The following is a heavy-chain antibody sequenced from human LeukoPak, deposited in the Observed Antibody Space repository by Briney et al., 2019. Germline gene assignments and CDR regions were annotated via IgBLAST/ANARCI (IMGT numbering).Heavy chain of an antibody. CDR3: VRVEYYDSSAYYHYYYYMDV. V-gene: IGHV1-18*01. CDR1: GYTFTSYG. Sequence: ASVKVSCKASGYTFTSYGISWVRQAPGQGLEWMGWISSYSGNTNYAQKLQGRVTMTTDTSTSTAYMELRSLRSDDTAVYYCVRVEYYDSSAYYHYYYYMDVWGKGTTVTVSS. J-gene: IGHJ6*03. D-gene: IGHD3-22*01. CDR2: ISSYSGNT.